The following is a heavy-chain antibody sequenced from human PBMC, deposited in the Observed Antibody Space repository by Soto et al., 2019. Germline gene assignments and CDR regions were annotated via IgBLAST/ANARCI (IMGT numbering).Heavy chain of an antibody. D-gene: IGHD3-3*01. CDR3: AKNPYYDFWSGYMRRWFDP. CDR1: GFTFSSYA. V-gene: IGHV3-23*01. J-gene: IGHJ5*02. Sequence: EVQLLESGGGVVQPGGSLRLSCAASGFTFSSYAMSWVRQAPGKGLEWVSAISGSGGSTYYADSVKGRFTISRDNSKNTLYLQMNSLRAEDTAVYYCAKNPYYDFWSGYMRRWFDPWGQGTLVTVSS. CDR2: ISGSGGST.